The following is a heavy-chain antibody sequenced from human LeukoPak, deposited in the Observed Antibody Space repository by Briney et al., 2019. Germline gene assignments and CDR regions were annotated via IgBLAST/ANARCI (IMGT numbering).Heavy chain of an antibody. CDR1: GFSFSSHG. Sequence: GGSLRLSCAGSGFSFSSHGTNWVRQPPGKGLEWVSAIRGSGASTYYADSVKGRFTISRDNSKNTLFLQMNSLRAEDTATYYCAKDLLTFGGVIGFFDYWGQGSLVTVSS. CDR2: IRGSGAST. CDR3: AKDLLTFGGVIGFFDY. J-gene: IGHJ4*02. D-gene: IGHD3-16*01. V-gene: IGHV3-23*01.